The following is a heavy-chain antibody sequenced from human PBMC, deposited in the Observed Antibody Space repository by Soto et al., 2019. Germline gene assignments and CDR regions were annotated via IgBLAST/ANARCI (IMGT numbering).Heavy chain of an antibody. V-gene: IGHV1-3*05. J-gene: IGHJ4*02. CDR1: GYTFTSYA. CDR3: ARSIVVVTALDC. CDR2: INAGNGNT. D-gene: IGHD2-21*02. Sequence: QVQLVQSGAEEKKPGASVKVSCRASGYTFTSYAMHWVRQAPGQRLEWMGWINAGNGNTKYSQKFQGRVTITRDTSASTAYMELSSLRSEDTPVYYCARSIVVVTALDCWGQGTLVTVSS.